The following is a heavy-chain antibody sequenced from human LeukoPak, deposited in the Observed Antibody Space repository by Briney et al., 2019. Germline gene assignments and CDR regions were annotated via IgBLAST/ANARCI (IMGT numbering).Heavy chain of an antibody. V-gene: IGHV4-34*01. D-gene: IGHD3-22*01. J-gene: IGHJ4*02. CDR2: LRHSGST. CDR1: GGSFSGYY. CDR3: ARVSDSSSVGFGY. Sequence: PSETLSLTCAVYGGSFSGYYWSWIRQPPGMGLEWIGELRHSGSTNYNPSLKSRVTISVDTSKNQFSLKLSSVTAADTAVYYCARVSDSSSVGFGYWGQGTLVTVSS.